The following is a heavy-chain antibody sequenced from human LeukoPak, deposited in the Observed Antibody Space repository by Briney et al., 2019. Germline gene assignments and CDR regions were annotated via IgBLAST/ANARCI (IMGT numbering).Heavy chain of an antibody. Sequence: PGGSLRLSRAASGFTFSNYWMHWVRQAPGKGLVWVSRISTDGSSTGYADSVKGRFTISRDNAKNTLYLQMNSLRAEDTAVFYCARNGNGLAVWGQGTTVTVSS. CDR1: GFTFSNYW. V-gene: IGHV3-74*01. CDR2: ISTDGSST. D-gene: IGHD2-8*01. CDR3: ARNGNGLAV. J-gene: IGHJ6*02.